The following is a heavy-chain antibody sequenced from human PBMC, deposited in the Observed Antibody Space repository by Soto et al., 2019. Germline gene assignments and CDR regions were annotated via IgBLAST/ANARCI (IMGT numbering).Heavy chain of an antibody. Sequence: GESLKISCAASGFTFSDYYMSWIRQAPGKGLEWVSYISSSGSTIYYADSVKGRFTISRDNAKNSLYLQMNSLRAEDTAVYYCARDRSDSSGWFDYWGQGTLVTVSS. CDR2: ISSSGSTI. D-gene: IGHD6-19*01. CDR1: GFTFSDYY. J-gene: IGHJ4*02. CDR3: ARDRSDSSGWFDY. V-gene: IGHV3-11*01.